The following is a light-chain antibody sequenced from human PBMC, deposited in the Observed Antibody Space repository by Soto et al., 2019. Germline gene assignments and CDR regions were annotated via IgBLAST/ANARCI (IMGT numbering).Light chain of an antibody. CDR3: QKYNSAPWT. J-gene: IGKJ1*01. V-gene: IGKV1-27*01. CDR2: AAS. Sequence: DIQMPQSPSSLPASIGGRVTITCRASQGISNWLAWYQQKPGRVPKLLIYAASTLHSGVPSRFSGSGSGTDFTLTISSLQPEDVASYYCQKYNSAPWTFGQGTKVDIK. CDR1: QGISNW.